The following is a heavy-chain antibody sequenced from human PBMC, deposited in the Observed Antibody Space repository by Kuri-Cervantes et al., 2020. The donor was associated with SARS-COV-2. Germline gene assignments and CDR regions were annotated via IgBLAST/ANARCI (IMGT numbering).Heavy chain of an antibody. CDR1: GYSISSGYY. V-gene: IGHV4-38-2*02. J-gene: IGHJ4*02. CDR3: ARVYGVAFDY. D-gene: IGHD4-17*01. CDR2: IYHSGST. Sequence: SETLSLTCTVSGYSISSGYYWGWIRQPPGKGLEWIGSIYHSGSTYYNPSLKSRVTISVDTSKNQFSLKLSSVTAADTAVYYCARVYGVAFDYWGQGTLVTSPQ.